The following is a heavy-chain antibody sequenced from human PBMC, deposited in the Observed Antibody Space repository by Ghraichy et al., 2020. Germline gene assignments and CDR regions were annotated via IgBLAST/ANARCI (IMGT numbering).Heavy chain of an antibody. D-gene: IGHD5-18*01. CDR1: GFTFSSYE. V-gene: IGHV3-48*03. J-gene: IGHJ6*03. Sequence: GGSLRLSCEVSGFTFSSYEFHWVRQAPGKGLEWISYISSSGRIIYYADSVKGRFAVSRDNAKNSLFLQMNSLRAEDTAVYYCARDGTYTAMAMDVWGKGTTVTVSS. CDR3: ARDGTYTAMAMDV. CDR2: ISSSGRII.